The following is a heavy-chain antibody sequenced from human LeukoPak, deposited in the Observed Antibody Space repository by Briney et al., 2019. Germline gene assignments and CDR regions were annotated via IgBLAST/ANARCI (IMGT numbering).Heavy chain of an antibody. V-gene: IGHV4-59*01. CDR1: GGSISNYY. CDR3: ARGADSSGYYSIFYFDY. Sequence: SETLSLTCTVSGGSISNYYWSWIRQPAGKGLEWIGYIYYSGSTNYNPSLKSRVTISVDTSKNQFSLKLSSVTAADTAVYYCARGADSSGYYSIFYFDYWGQGTLVTVSS. J-gene: IGHJ4*02. CDR2: IYYSGST. D-gene: IGHD3-22*01.